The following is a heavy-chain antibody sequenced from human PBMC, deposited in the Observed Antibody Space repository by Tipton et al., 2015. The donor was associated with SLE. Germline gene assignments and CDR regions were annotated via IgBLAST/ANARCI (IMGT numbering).Heavy chain of an antibody. CDR3: AKAPFEKGPYYYYYYMDV. Sequence: QVQLVQSGGGVVQPGRSLRLSCAASGFTFSIYSMHWVRQAPGKGLEWVAVISLDGSNKYYADSVKGRFTISRDNAKNSLYLQMNSLRPEDTALYYCAKAPFEKGPYYYYYYMDVWGRGTTVTVSS. D-gene: IGHD3-9*01. V-gene: IGHV3-30*04. J-gene: IGHJ6*03. CDR2: ISLDGSNK. CDR1: GFTFSIYS.